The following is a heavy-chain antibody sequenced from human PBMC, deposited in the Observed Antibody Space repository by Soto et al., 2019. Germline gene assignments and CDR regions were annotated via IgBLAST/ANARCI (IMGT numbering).Heavy chain of an antibody. V-gene: IGHV1-18*01. CDR3: ARDLVTYYDFWSGYYTPNWFDP. J-gene: IGHJ5*02. CDR2: ISAYNGNT. Sequence: QVQLVQSGAEVKKPGASVKVSCKASGYTFTSYGISWVRQAPGQGLEWMGWISAYNGNTNYAQKLQGRVTMTTDTSMSTAYMELRSLRSDDTAVYYCARDLVTYYDFWSGYYTPNWFDPWGQGTLVTVSS. CDR1: GYTFTSYG. D-gene: IGHD3-3*01.